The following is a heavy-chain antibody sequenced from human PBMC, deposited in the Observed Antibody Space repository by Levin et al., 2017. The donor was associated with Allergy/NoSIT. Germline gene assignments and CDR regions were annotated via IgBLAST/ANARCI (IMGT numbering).Heavy chain of an antibody. Sequence: SGPTLVKPTETLTLTCTVSGFSLSNARMGVSWIRQPPGKALEWLAHIFSNDEKSYSTSLKSRLTISKDTSKSQVVLTMTNMDPVDTATYYCARILVGYDSSGYYHGVFDYWGQGTLVTVSS. CDR2: IFSNDEK. CDR3: ARILVGYDSSGYYHGVFDY. V-gene: IGHV2-26*01. CDR1: GFSLSNARMG. J-gene: IGHJ4*02. D-gene: IGHD3-22*01.